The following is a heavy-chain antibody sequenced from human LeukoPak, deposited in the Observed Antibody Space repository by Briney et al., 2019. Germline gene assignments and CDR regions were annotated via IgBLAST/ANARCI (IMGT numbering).Heavy chain of an antibody. CDR2: IKQGGIEK. V-gene: IGHV3-7*01. Sequence: PGGSLRLSCAASGFTFSNFWMSWARQAPGTGLEWVATIKQGGIEKYFVDSVKGRFTISRDNAKNSLYLQMNSLRAEDTAVYYCARRRIATRPFYFDYWGQGTLVTVSS. CDR1: GFTFSNFW. CDR3: ARRRIATRPFYFDY. J-gene: IGHJ4*02. D-gene: IGHD6-6*01.